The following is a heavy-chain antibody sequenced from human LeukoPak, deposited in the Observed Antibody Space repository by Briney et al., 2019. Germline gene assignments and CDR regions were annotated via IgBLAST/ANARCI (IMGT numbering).Heavy chain of an antibody. D-gene: IGHD2-15*01. Sequence: GGSLRLSCAASGLTFRNYAMSWVRQAPGKGLEWVSVICANDGNTYYADAVKGRFTISRDNSKDTLYLQMDSLRAEDTAVYYCAKGSGSSCYSPCDYWGQGILVTVSS. CDR3: AKGSGSSCYSPCDY. CDR1: GLTFRNYA. V-gene: IGHV3-23*01. J-gene: IGHJ4*02. CDR2: ICANDGNT.